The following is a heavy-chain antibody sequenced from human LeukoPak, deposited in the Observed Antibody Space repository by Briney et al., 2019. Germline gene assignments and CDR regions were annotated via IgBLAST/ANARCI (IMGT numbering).Heavy chain of an antibody. V-gene: IGHV4-59*01. CDR3: AREGQGYFDY. CDR1: GGSISSYY. CDR2: IYYSGST. Sequence: SETLSLTCTASGGSISSYYWSWIRQPPGKGLEWIGYIYYSGSTNYNPSLKSRVTISVDTSKNQFSLKLSSVTAADTAVYYCAREGQGYFDYWGQGTLVTVSS. J-gene: IGHJ4*02.